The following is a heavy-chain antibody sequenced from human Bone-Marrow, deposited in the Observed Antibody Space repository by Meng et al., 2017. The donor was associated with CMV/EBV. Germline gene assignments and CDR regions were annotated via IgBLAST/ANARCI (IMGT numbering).Heavy chain of an antibody. V-gene: IGHV1-2*02. D-gene: IGHD3-10*01. CDR3: ARLRGSGSYYKNTHYYYYGMDV. Sequence: ASVKVSCKASGYTFTGYYMHWVRQAPGQGLEWMGWINPNSGGTNYAQKFQGRVTMTRDTSISTAYLQWSSLKASDTAMYYCARLRGSGSYYKNTHYYYYGMDVWGQGTTVTVSS. J-gene: IGHJ6*02. CDR1: GYTFTGYY. CDR2: INPNSGGT.